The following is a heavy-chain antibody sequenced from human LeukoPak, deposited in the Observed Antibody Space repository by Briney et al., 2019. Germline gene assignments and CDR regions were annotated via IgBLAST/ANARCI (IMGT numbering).Heavy chain of an antibody. CDR3: ARGTTGITGTHKRGDAFDI. V-gene: IGHV5-51*01. D-gene: IGHD1-7*01. Sequence: KVGGSLQISCQGSGSSFTSYWIGGARPVPGKGLEWMGIIYPGDSDSRYSPSFQGHVTISADKSISPAYLQWSSLKASDTAMYYCARGTTGITGTHKRGDAFDIWGQGTMVTVSS. CDR2: IYPGDSDS. CDR1: GSSFTSYW. J-gene: IGHJ3*02.